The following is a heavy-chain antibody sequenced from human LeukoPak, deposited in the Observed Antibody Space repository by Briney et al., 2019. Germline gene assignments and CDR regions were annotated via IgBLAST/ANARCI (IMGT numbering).Heavy chain of an antibody. CDR1: GFTFSNYW. CDR3: ASQRFLDY. CDR2: IKQDGSEK. V-gene: IGHV3-7*01. J-gene: IGHJ4*02. D-gene: IGHD3-3*01. Sequence: GGSLRLSCAASGFTFSNYWMNWVRQAPGKGLEWVANIKQDGSEKYYVDSVKGRFTISRDNAKNSLYLQLNSLRVEDTTVYYCASQRFLDYWGQGTLVTVSS.